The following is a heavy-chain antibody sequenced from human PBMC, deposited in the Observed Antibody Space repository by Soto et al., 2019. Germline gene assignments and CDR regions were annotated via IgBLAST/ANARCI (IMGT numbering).Heavy chain of an antibody. CDR3: ARAYGGNFGWFDP. Sequence: SETLSLTCTVSGGSISSGGYYWSWIRQHPGKGLEWIGYIYYSGSTYYIPSLKSRVTISVDTSKNQFSLKLSSVTAADTAVYYCARAYGGNFGWFDPWGQGTLVTVSS. D-gene: IGHD2-21*02. CDR1: GGSISSGGYY. J-gene: IGHJ5*02. V-gene: IGHV4-31*03. CDR2: IYYSGST.